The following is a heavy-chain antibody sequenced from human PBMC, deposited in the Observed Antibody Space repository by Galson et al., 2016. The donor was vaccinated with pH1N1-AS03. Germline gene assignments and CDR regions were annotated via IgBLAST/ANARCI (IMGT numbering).Heavy chain of an antibody. CDR1: GFTFSNYE. CDR2: TTSSGSTGTTI. Sequence: SLRLSCAASGFTFSNYEMNWVRQAPGKGLEWVSYTTSSGSTGTTIYYADSVKGRFTISRDNAKNSLYLQMNSLRAEDTAIYYCARGWYDFWSGYLVDPFDYWGQGALVTVSS. CDR3: ARGWYDFWSGYLVDPFDY. V-gene: IGHV3-48*03. D-gene: IGHD3-3*01. J-gene: IGHJ4*02.